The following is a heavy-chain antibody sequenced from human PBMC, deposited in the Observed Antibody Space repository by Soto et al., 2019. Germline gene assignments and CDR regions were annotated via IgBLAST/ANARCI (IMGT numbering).Heavy chain of an antibody. CDR1: GFTFSSYA. CDR2: ISGSGGST. Sequence: GGSLRLSCAASGFTFSSYAMSWVRQAPGKGLEWVSAISGSGGSTYYADSVKGRFTISRXXSXXXXXXXXXXXRAEDTAVYYXAKDLRYYGSGSYFDYWGQGTLVTVSS. J-gene: IGHJ4*02. D-gene: IGHD3-10*01. CDR3: AKDLRYYGSGSYFDY. V-gene: IGHV3-23*01.